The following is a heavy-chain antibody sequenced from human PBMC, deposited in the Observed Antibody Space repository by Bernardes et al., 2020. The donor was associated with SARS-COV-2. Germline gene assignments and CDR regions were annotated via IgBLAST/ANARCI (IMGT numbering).Heavy chain of an antibody. Sequence: ASVKVSCKASGYTFTGYYMHWVRQAPGQGLEWMGRINPNSGGTNYAQKFQGRVTMTRETSISTAYMELSRLRSDDTAVYYCARPCLGSSTSCYGGDWFDPWGQGTLVTVSS. CDR2: INPNSGGT. V-gene: IGHV1-2*06. J-gene: IGHJ5*02. D-gene: IGHD2-2*01. CDR3: ARPCLGSSTSCYGGDWFDP. CDR1: GYTFTGYY.